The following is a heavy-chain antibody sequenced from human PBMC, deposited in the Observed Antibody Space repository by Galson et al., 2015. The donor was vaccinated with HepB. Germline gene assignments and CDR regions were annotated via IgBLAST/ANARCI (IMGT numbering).Heavy chain of an antibody. J-gene: IGHJ4*02. Sequence: SETLSLTCTVSGGSISSYYWSWIRQPPGKGLEWIGYIYYSGSTNYNPSLKSRVTISVDTSKNQFSLKLSSVTAADTAVYYCARKYSYGPTYYFDYWGQGTLVTVSS. V-gene: IGHV4-59*01. CDR3: ARKYSYGPTYYFDY. CDR1: GGSISSYY. CDR2: IYYSGST. D-gene: IGHD5-18*01.